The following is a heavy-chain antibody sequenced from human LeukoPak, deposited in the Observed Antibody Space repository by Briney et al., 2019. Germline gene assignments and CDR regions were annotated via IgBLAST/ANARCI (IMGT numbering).Heavy chain of an antibody. CDR3: ARGYGDYGSPFDY. V-gene: IGHV4-59*01. D-gene: IGHD4-17*01. Sequence: SETLSLTCTVSGGSISSYYWSWIRQPPGKGLEWIGYIYYSGSTNYNPSLKSRVTISVDTSKNQFSLKLSSVTAADTAVYYCARGYGDYGSPFDYWGQGTLVTVSS. CDR1: GGSISSYY. J-gene: IGHJ4*02. CDR2: IYYSGST.